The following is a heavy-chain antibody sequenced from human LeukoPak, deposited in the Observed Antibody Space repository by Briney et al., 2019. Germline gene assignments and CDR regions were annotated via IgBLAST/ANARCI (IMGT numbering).Heavy chain of an antibody. J-gene: IGHJ3*02. CDR3: ASSSSGYMGAFDI. D-gene: IGHD3-22*01. CDR2: TFPIDSDT. CDR1: GYSFTIYW. V-gene: IGHV5-51*01. Sequence: GESLKISCKASGYSFTIYWIAWVRQMPGKGLEWMGITFPIDSDTRYSPSLRGQVTISADKSISTAYLQWSSLKASDTAMYYCASSSSGYMGAFDIWGQGTMVTVSS.